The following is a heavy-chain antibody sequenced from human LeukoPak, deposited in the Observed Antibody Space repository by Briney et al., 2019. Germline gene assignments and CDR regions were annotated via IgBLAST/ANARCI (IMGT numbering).Heavy chain of an antibody. CDR3: AKAAVGTVIDY. D-gene: IGHD6-13*01. Sequence: GGSLRLSCAASGFTFSSYSMNCVRQAPGKGLEWVSSISSSSSYIYYADSVKGRFTISRDNAKNSLYLQMNSLRAEDTAVYYCAKAAVGTVIDYWGQGTLVTVSS. CDR1: GFTFSSYS. CDR2: ISSSSSYI. V-gene: IGHV3-21*01. J-gene: IGHJ4*02.